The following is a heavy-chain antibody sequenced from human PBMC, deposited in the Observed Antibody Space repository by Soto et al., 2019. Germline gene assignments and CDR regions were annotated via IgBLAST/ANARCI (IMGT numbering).Heavy chain of an antibody. D-gene: IGHD3-3*01. CDR1: GGTFSSYA. CDR2: IIPIFGTA. V-gene: IGHV1-69*01. Sequence: QVQLVQSGAEVKKPGSSVKVSCKASGGTFSSYAISWVRQAPGQGLEWMGGIIPIFGTANYAQKFQGRVTITADESTSTAYMELSSLRSEDTAVYYCARVFLIFGVVIQYNWFDPWGQGTLVTVSS. J-gene: IGHJ5*02. CDR3: ARVFLIFGVVIQYNWFDP.